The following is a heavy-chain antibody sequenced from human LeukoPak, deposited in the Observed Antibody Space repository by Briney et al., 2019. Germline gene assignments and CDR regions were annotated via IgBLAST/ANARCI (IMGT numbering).Heavy chain of an antibody. CDR2: ISWNSGSI. J-gene: IGHJ6*02. D-gene: IGHD6-19*01. V-gene: IGHV3-9*01. CDR3: AKDIASGSGPYYGMDV. CDR1: GFTFSSYA. Sequence: GESLRLSCAASGFTFSSYAMSWVRQAPGKGLEWVSGISWNSGSIGYADSVKGRFTISRDNAKNSLYLQMNSLRAEDTALYYCAKDIASGSGPYYGMDVWGQGTTVTVSS.